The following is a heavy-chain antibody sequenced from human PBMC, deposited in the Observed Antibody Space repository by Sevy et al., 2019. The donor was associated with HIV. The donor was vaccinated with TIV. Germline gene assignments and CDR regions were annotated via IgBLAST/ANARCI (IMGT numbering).Heavy chain of an antibody. CDR2: FFYSGST. CDR3: VRGIAAPRGMDV. J-gene: IGHJ6*02. V-gene: IGHV4-59*01. D-gene: IGHD6-13*01. Sequence: SETLSLTCTVSGDSISGYYWSWIRQPPGKGLEWIGYFFYSGSTNYNPPLKSRVTISVDTTRNQVSLKVRSVTAADTAVYYCVRGIAAPRGMDVWGQGTTVTVSS. CDR1: GDSISGYY.